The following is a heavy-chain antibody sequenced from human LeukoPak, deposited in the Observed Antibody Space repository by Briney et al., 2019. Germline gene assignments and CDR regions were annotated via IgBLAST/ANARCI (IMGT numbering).Heavy chain of an antibody. Sequence: GASVKVSCKASGYTFTSYDINWVRQAPGQGLEWMGGIIPIFGTANYAQKFQGRVTITADRSTSTAYMELSSLRSEDTAVYYCARTLAAASLYYYMDVWGKGTTVTVSS. CDR3: ARTLAAASLYYYMDV. D-gene: IGHD6-13*01. J-gene: IGHJ6*03. CDR1: GYTFTSYD. CDR2: IIPIFGTA. V-gene: IGHV1-69*06.